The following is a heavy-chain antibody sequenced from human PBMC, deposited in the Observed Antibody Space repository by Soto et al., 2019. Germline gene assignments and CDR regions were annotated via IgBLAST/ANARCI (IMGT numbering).Heavy chain of an antibody. CDR1: GYTLTELS. V-gene: IGHV1-24*01. CDR3: ATPTAAYYYYGMDV. CDR2: FDPGDGET. Sequence: AASVKVSCKVSGYTLTELSMHWVRQAPGKGLEWMGGFDPGDGETIYAQKFQGRVTMTEDTSTDTAYMELSSLRSEDTAVYYCATPTAAYYYYGMDVWGQGTTVTVSS. D-gene: IGHD2-2*01. J-gene: IGHJ6*02.